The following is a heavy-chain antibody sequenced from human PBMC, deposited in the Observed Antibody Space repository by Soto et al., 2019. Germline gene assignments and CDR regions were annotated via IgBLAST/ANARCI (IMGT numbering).Heavy chain of an antibody. Sequence: GGSLRLSCAASGFTFSSYAMHWVRQAPGKGLEWVAVISYDGSNKYYADSVKGRFTISRDNSKNTLYLQMNSLRAEDTAVYYCARWGYCSGGSCYDYYYYYGMDVWGQGTTVTVSS. D-gene: IGHD2-15*01. CDR2: ISYDGSNK. CDR1: GFTFSSYA. V-gene: IGHV3-30-3*01. J-gene: IGHJ6*02. CDR3: ARWGYCSGGSCYDYYYYYGMDV.